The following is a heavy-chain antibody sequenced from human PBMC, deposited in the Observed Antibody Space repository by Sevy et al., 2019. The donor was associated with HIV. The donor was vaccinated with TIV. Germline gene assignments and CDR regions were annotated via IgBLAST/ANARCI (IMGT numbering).Heavy chain of an antibody. D-gene: IGHD3-22*01. Sequence: ASVKVSCKASGYTFTSYDINWVRQATGQGLEWMGWMNPNSGNTGYAQKFQGRVTMTRNTSTSTAYMELSSLRSEDTAVYYCARGDYYDSTAAFDIWGQGTMVTVSS. J-gene: IGHJ3*02. CDR3: ARGDYYDSTAAFDI. CDR2: MNPNSGNT. V-gene: IGHV1-8*01. CDR1: GYTFTSYD.